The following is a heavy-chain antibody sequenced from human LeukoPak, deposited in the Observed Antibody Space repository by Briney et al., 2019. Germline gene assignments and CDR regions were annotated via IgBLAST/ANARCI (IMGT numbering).Heavy chain of an antibody. CDR3: ARDMAAAGTDVFDY. J-gene: IGHJ4*02. V-gene: IGHV5-51*01. D-gene: IGHD6-13*01. Sequence: PGESLKISCKGSGYSFTSSWTGLVRQMPGKGLEWMGIIYPGASDTRYSPSFQGQVTISVDKSITTAYLQWSSLKASDTAMYYCARDMAAAGTDVFDYWGQGTLVTVSS. CDR1: GYSFTSSW. CDR2: IYPGASDT.